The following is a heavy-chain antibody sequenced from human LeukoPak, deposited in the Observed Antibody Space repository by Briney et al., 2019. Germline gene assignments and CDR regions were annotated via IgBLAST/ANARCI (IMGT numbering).Heavy chain of an antibody. D-gene: IGHD5-12*01. CDR3: ARGDSGYDYGFDN. V-gene: IGHV1-69*05. Sequence: SVKVSCKASGGTFSIHAISWVRQAPGQGLEWVGGIIPIFGTTNYAQKFQGRVTITTDESTSTGYMELRSLRSDDTAVYYCARGDSGYDYGFDNWGQGTLVTVSS. J-gene: IGHJ4*02. CDR1: GGTFSIHA. CDR2: IIPIFGTT.